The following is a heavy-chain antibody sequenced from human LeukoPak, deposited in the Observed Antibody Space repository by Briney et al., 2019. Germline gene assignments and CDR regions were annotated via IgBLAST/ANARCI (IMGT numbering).Heavy chain of an antibody. CDR1: GGSISSGGYY. CDR2: IYHSGST. Sequence: PSETLSLTCTVSGGSISSGGYYWSWIRQPPGKGLEWIGYIYHSGSTYYNPSLKSRVTISVDRSKNQFSLKLSSVTAADTAVYYCARGGGIVGATGLLDYWGQGTLVTVSS. V-gene: IGHV4-30-2*01. CDR3: ARGGGIVGATGLLDY. D-gene: IGHD1-26*01. J-gene: IGHJ4*02.